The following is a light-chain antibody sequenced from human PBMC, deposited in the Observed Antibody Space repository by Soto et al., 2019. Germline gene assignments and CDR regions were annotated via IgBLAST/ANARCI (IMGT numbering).Light chain of an antibody. CDR1: QSISSQ. Sequence: DIQMTQSPSTLSASVGDRVTITCRASQSISSQLAWYQQKPGKVPKLLVYKASSLESGVPSRFSGSGSGTEFTLTISSLQPDDFATYYCQQYDSYSWTFGQGTKVEI. CDR3: QQYDSYSWT. J-gene: IGKJ1*01. CDR2: KAS. V-gene: IGKV1-5*03.